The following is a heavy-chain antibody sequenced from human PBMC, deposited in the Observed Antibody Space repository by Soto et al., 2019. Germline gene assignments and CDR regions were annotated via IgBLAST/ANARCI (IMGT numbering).Heavy chain of an antibody. Sequence: GGSLRLSCAGSGLIFFNYVMNWVRQAPGKGLEWVSSISGGGLSIYYADPVKGRFTISRDNSKNTLYLQLNSLRAEDTAVYYCAKSRAVSRGSGTDSQYYYDLDVWGQGTTVTVSS. D-gene: IGHD3-10*01. CDR3: AKSRAVSRGSGTDSQYYYDLDV. V-gene: IGHV3-23*01. CDR1: GLIFFNYV. J-gene: IGHJ6*02. CDR2: ISGGGLSI.